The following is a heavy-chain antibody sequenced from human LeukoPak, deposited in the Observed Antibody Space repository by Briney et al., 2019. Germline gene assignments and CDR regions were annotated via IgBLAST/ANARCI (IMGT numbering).Heavy chain of an antibody. V-gene: IGHV3-7*01. CDR2: IKQDGSEK. Sequence: GGSLRLSCAASGFTFSSYWMSWVRQAPGKGLEWVANIKQDGSEKYYVDSVKGRFTISRDNAKNSLYLQMNSLRAEDTAVYYCARTNYDSSGYYVDYWGQGTLVTVSS. D-gene: IGHD3-22*01. CDR1: GFTFSSYW. J-gene: IGHJ4*02. CDR3: ARTNYDSSGYYVDY.